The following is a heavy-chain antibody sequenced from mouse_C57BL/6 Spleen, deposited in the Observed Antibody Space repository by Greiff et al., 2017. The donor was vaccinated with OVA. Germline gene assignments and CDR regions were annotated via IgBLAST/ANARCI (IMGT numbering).Heavy chain of an antibody. CDR3: AIGRTTVVAHWYFDV. D-gene: IGHD1-1*01. V-gene: IGHV1-26*01. J-gene: IGHJ1*03. CDR1: GYTFTDYY. CDR2: INPNNGGT. Sequence: EVQLQQSGPELVKPGASVKISCKASGYTFTDYYMNWVKQRHGKSLEWIGDINPNNGGTSYNQKFKGKATLTVDKSSSTAYMELRSLTSEDSAVYYCAIGRTTVVAHWYFDVWGTGTTVTVSS.